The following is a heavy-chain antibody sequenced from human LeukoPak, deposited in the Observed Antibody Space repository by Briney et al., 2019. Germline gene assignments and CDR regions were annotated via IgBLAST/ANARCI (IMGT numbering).Heavy chain of an antibody. CDR3: ARDPCSGGSRYRRYMIDY. CDR2: IYHSGST. D-gene: IGHD2-15*01. CDR1: GGXISSSNW. Sequence: PSGTLSLTCAVSGGXISSSNWWSWVRQPPGKELEWIGEIYHSGSTNYNPSLKSRVTISVDKSKNQFSLKLSSVTAADTAVYYCARDPCSGGSRYRRYMIDYWGQGTLVTVSS. J-gene: IGHJ4*02. V-gene: IGHV4-4*02.